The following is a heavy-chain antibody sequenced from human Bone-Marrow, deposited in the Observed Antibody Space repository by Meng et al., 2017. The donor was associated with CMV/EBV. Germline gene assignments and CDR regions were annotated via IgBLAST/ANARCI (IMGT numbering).Heavy chain of an antibody. J-gene: IGHJ4*02. D-gene: IGHD6-13*01. Sequence: GESLKISCKGSGYSFTSYWIGWVRQMPGKGLEWMGIIYPGDSDTRYSPSFQGQVTISADKSISTAYLQWSSLRASDTAMSYCARQAYSSSWYRGYYFDYWGQGTLVTVSS. CDR3: ARQAYSSSWYRGYYFDY. CDR2: IYPGDSDT. V-gene: IGHV5-51*01. CDR1: GYSFTSYW.